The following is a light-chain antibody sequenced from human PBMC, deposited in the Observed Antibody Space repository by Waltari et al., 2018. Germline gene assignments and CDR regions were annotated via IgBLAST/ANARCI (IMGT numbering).Light chain of an antibody. J-gene: IGLJ2*01. CDR1: IYDVGGYNY. CDR3: CSHRSGNTLGV. CDR2: DVA. V-gene: IGLV2-14*03. Sequence: QSALTQPASVSGSPGQSITISCTGTIYDVGGYNYVSWYQLHPGKAPQLLISDVAARPSGVTDRFPASKSGNTASLTISGLQAEDEADYYCCSHRSGNTLGVFGGGTKLTVL.